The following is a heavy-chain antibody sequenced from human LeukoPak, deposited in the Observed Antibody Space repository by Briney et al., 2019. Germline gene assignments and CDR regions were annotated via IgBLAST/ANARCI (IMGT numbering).Heavy chain of an antibody. CDR3: AKARPHYAFWSGHEGGGYFDY. J-gene: IGHJ4*02. Sequence: GRSLRLSCAASGFTFDDYAMHWVRQAPGKGLEWVSGISWNSGSIGYADSVKGRFTISRDNAKNSLYLQMNSLRAEDTALYYCAKARPHYAFWSGHEGGGYFDYWGQGTLVTVSS. CDR1: GFTFDDYA. D-gene: IGHD3-3*01. V-gene: IGHV3-9*01. CDR2: ISWNSGSI.